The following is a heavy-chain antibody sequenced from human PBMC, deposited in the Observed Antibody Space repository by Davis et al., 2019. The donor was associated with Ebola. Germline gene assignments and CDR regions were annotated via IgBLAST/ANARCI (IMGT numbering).Heavy chain of an antibody. CDR1: GFTFSDYY. Sequence: GESLKISCAASGFTFSDYYMSWIRQAPGKGLEWVSYISSSSSYTNYADSVKGRFTISRDNSKNTLYLQMNSLRAEDTAVYYCAKDKAGGPGDVWGQGTTVTVSS. J-gene: IGHJ6*02. D-gene: IGHD3-16*01. V-gene: IGHV3-11*06. CDR2: ISSSSSYT. CDR3: AKDKAGGPGDV.